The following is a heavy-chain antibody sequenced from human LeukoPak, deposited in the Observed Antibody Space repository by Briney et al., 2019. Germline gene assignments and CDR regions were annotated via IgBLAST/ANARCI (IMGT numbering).Heavy chain of an antibody. D-gene: IGHD4-17*01. CDR2: INPNSGGT. J-gene: IGHJ6*03. CDR3: ARDYGDYESVGYYYMDV. CDR1: GYTFTDYY. Sequence: ASVKVSCKASGYTFTDYYMHWVRQAPGQGPEWMGWINPNSGGTNYAQKFQGRVTMTRDTSISTAYMELSRLRSDDTAVYYCARDYGDYESVGYYYMDVWGKGTTVTVSS. V-gene: IGHV1-2*02.